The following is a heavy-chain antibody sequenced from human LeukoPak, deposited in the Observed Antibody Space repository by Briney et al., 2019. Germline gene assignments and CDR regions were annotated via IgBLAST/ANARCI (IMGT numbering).Heavy chain of an antibody. V-gene: IGHV4-38-2*01. CDR2: IYHSGST. CDR1: GYSISSGYY. J-gene: IGHJ5*02. CDR3: ASRYCSSTSCYTENWFDP. Sequence: PSETLSLTCAVSGYSISSGYYWGWIRQPPGKGLEWIGSIYHSGSTYYNPSLKSRVTISVDTSKNQFSLKLSSVTAADTAVYYCASRYCSSTSCYTENWFDPWGQGTLVTVSS. D-gene: IGHD2-2*02.